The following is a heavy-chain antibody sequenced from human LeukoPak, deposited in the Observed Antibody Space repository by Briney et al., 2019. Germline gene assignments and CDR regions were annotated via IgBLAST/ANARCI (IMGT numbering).Heavy chain of an antibody. CDR3: ARDRGWGYSSSYGDAFDI. J-gene: IGHJ3*02. CDR1: GFTFSTYG. Sequence: GRSLRLSCATSGFTFSTYGMHWVRQAPGKGLEWVSYISSSSSTIYYADSVKGRFTISRDNAKNSLYLQMNSLRDEDTAVYYCARDRGWGYSSSYGDAFDIWGQGTMVTVSS. CDR2: ISSSSSTI. V-gene: IGHV3-48*02. D-gene: IGHD6-6*01.